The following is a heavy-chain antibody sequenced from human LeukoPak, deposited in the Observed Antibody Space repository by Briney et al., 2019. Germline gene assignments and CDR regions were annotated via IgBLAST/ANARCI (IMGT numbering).Heavy chain of an antibody. J-gene: IGHJ5*02. V-gene: IGHV4-38-2*02. Sequence: SETLSLTCTVSGYSISSGYYWGWIRQPPGKGLEWIGSIYHSGSTYYNPSLKSRVTISVDTSKNQFSLKLSSVTAADTAVYYCARDQGAQPLLFDPWGQGTLVTVSS. CDR3: ARDQGAQPLLFDP. CDR2: IYHSGST. CDR1: GYSISSGYY. D-gene: IGHD2-21*02.